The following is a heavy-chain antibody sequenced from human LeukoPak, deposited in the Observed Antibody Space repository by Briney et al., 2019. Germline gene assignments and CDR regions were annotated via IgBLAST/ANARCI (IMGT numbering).Heavy chain of an antibody. CDR2: IYYSGGT. V-gene: IGHV4-59*01. Sequence: PSETLSLTCTVSGGSISSYYWSWIRQPPGKGLEWIGYIYYSGGTNYNPSLKSRVTISVDTSKNQFSLKLSSVTAADTAVYYCTRDIVGATYFDYWGQGTLVTVSS. J-gene: IGHJ4*02. CDR3: TRDIVGATYFDY. D-gene: IGHD1-26*01. CDR1: GGSISSYY.